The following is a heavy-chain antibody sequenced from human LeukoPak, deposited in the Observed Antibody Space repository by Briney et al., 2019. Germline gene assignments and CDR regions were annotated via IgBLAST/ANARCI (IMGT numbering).Heavy chain of an antibody. V-gene: IGHV3-74*01. Sequence: GGSLRLSCAASGFTFSNYAMSWVRQVPGKGLVWVSRINSDGSSTSYADSVKGRFTISRDNAKNTLYLQMNSLRAEDTAVYYCAAEYSSSWFGGFDYWGQGILVTVSS. D-gene: IGHD6-13*01. CDR1: GFTFSNYA. CDR2: INSDGSST. J-gene: IGHJ4*02. CDR3: AAEYSSSWFGGFDY.